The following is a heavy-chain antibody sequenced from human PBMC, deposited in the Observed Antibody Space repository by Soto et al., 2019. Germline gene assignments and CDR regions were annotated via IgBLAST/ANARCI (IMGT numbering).Heavy chain of an antibody. V-gene: IGHV1-18*01. J-gene: IGHJ6*03. Sequence: GASVKVSCKASGYTFTSYGISWVRQAPGQGLEWMGWISAYNGNTNYAQKLQGRVTMTTDTSTSTAYMELRSLRSDDTAVYYCARFYSNALYYYYYYMAVWGKGTTVTVSS. D-gene: IGHD4-4*01. CDR1: GYTFTSYG. CDR2: ISAYNGNT. CDR3: ARFYSNALYYYYYYMAV.